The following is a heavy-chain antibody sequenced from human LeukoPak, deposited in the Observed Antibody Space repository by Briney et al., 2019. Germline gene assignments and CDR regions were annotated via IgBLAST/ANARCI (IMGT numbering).Heavy chain of an antibody. J-gene: IGHJ5*02. V-gene: IGHV4-30-4*01. D-gene: IGHD1-26*01. Sequence: SQTLSLTCTVSGGSISSGDYYWSWIRQPPGKGLEWIGYIYYSGSTYYNPSLKSRVTISVDTSKTQFSLKLSSVPAADTAVYYCARVGFIVGAKGLNWFDPWGQGTLVTVSS. CDR3: ARVGFIVGAKGLNWFDP. CDR1: GGSISSGDYY. CDR2: IYYSGST.